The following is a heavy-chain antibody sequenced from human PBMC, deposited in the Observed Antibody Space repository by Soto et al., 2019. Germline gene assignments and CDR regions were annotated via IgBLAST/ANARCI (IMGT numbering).Heavy chain of an antibody. CDR2: INHSGST. CDR3: ARGDYDFWSGYSDY. D-gene: IGHD3-3*01. CDR1: GGSFSGYY. V-gene: IGHV4-34*01. J-gene: IGHJ4*02. Sequence: SETLSLTCAVYGGSFSGYYWSWIRQPPGKGLEWIGEINHSGSTNYNPSLKSRVTISVDTSKNQFSLKLSSVTAADTAVYYCARGDYDFWSGYSDYWGKGTLVTVS.